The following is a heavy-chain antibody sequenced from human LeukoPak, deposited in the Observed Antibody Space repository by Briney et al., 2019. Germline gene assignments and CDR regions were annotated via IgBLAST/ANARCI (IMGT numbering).Heavy chain of an antibody. CDR3: ARDQYCSGGSCYPWWFDP. V-gene: IGHV3-48*04. CDR2: ISSSSSTI. CDR1: GFTFSSYS. Sequence: GGSLRLSCAASGFTFSSYSMNWVRQAPGKGLEWVSYISSSSSTIYYADSVKGRFTISRDNAKNSLYLQMNSLRAEDTAVYYCARDQYCSGGSCYPWWFDPWGQGTLVTVSS. J-gene: IGHJ5*02. D-gene: IGHD2-15*01.